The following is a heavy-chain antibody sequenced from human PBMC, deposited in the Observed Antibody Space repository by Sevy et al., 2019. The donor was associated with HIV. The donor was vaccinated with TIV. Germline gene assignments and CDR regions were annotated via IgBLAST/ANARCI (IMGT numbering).Heavy chain of an antibody. Sequence: GGSLRLSCTASGFTFGDYAMSWVRQAPGKGLEWVGFIRSKAYGGTTEYAASVKGGFTISRDDSKSIAYLQMNSLKTEDTAVDYCTRSSGRYYVDYYGMDVWGQGTTVTVSS. CDR1: GFTFGDYA. V-gene: IGHV3-49*04. D-gene: IGHD1-26*01. CDR3: TRSSGRYYVDYYGMDV. J-gene: IGHJ6*02. CDR2: IRSKAYGGTT.